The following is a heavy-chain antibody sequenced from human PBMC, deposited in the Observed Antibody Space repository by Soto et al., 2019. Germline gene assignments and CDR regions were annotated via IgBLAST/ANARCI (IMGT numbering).Heavy chain of an antibody. V-gene: IGHV4-30-2*01. D-gene: IGHD2-21*02. CDR2: IDHRGST. CDR3: ARGANRDHVMGEYDFDI. Sequence: QLQLQESGSGLVKPSQTLSLTCAVSGGSIISGGYSWNWIRQPPGKGLEWIGYIDHRGSTYSNPSLKSRVTISVYKPKNQLSLNLSSVTAADTAVYCCARGANRDHVMGEYDFDIWGQGTMVIVSS. CDR1: GGSIISGGYS. J-gene: IGHJ3*02.